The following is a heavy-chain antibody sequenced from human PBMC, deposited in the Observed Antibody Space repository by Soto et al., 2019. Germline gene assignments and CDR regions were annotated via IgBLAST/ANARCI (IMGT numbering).Heavy chain of an antibody. CDR3: VRGPYNYNSRYFDY. Sequence: SETLSLTCSVSGGSFSCYFWTWIRQPPGKGLEWLAEINHSGITNYNPSVESRVSMSVDTSKNQFSLRLYSVTAADTAVYYCVRGPYNYNSRYFDYWGQGTLVTVSS. CDR2: INHSGIT. V-gene: IGHV4-34*01. D-gene: IGHD1-1*01. CDR1: GGSFSCYF. J-gene: IGHJ4*02.